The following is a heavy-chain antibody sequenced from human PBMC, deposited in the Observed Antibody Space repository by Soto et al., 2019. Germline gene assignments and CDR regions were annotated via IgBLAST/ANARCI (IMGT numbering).Heavy chain of an antibody. V-gene: IGHV1-2*04. J-gene: IGHJ4*02. D-gene: IGHD3-9*01. Sequence: GASVKVSCKVSGYTLTELSMHWVRQAPGKGLEWMGWINPNSGETNYAQKFQGWVTMTRDTSISTAYMELSRLRSDDTAVYYCARVYYDILTGYYYDYWGQGTLVTVSS. CDR3: ARVYYDILTGYYYDY. CDR1: GYTLTELS. CDR2: INPNSGET.